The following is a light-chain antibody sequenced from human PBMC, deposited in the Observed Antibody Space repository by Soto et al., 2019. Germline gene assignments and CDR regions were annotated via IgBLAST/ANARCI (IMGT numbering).Light chain of an antibody. CDR3: QQYNNWPQVT. CDR1: QSVSNNY. CDR2: GAS. V-gene: IGKV3-20*01. Sequence: EIVLTQSPGTLSLSPGERATLSCRASQSVSNNYLAWYQQKPGQAPRLLIYGASNRATGIPDRFSGSGSGTDFTLTISRLEPEDFAVYFCQQYNNWPQVTFGPGTTVDIK. J-gene: IGKJ3*01.